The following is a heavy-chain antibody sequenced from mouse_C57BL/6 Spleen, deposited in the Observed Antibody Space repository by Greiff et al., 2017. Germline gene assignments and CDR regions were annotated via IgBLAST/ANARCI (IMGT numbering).Heavy chain of an antibody. CDR1: GYTFTSYW. CDR2: IYPSDSET. V-gene: IGHV1-61*01. Sequence: QVQLKESGAELVRPGSSVKLSCKASGYTFTSYWMDWVKQRPGQGLEWIGNIYPSDSETHYNQKFKDKATLTVDKSSSTAYMQLSSLTSEDSAVYYCARGTNSHFDYWGQGTTLTVSS. J-gene: IGHJ2*01. D-gene: IGHD4-1*01. CDR3: ARGTNSHFDY.